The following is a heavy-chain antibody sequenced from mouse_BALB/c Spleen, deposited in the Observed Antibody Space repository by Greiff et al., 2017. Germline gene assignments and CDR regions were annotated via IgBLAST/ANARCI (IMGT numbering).Heavy chain of an antibody. D-gene: IGHD2-14*01. J-gene: IGHJ1*01. V-gene: IGHV1-77*01. CDR1: GYTFTDYY. CDR2: IYPGDGDT. CDR3: AREYRGYCDV. Sequence: QVQLQQSGAELARPGASVKLSCKASGYTFTDYYINWVKQRTGQGLEWIGEIYPGDGDTNYNGKFKGKATLTADKSSSTAYMQLSSLTSVDSAVYFCAREYRGYCDVWGAGTTVTVSS.